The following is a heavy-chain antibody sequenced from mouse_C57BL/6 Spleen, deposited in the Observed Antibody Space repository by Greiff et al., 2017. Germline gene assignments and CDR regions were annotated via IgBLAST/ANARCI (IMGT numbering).Heavy chain of an antibody. J-gene: IGHJ4*01. CDR2: ISSGSSTI. Sequence: EVQLVESGGGLVKPGGSLKLSCAASGFTFSDYGMHWVRQAPEKGLEWVAYISSGSSTIYYADTVKGRFTISRDNAKNTLFLQMTSLRSEDTAMYYCARSYDGYPYYYAMDYWGQGTSVTVSS. CDR3: ARSYDGYPYYYAMDY. V-gene: IGHV5-17*01. CDR1: GFTFSDYG. D-gene: IGHD2-3*01.